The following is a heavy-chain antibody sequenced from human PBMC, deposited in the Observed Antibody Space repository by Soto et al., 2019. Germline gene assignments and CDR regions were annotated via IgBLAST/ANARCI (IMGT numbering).Heavy chain of an antibody. Sequence: QVQLVESGGGVVQPGRSLRLSCAASGFTFNIYGMHWVRQAPGKGLEWVAVISYDGSNKYYTGSVRGRFTISRDDSKNTLYLQMNSLGAEDTAVYYCARVLAGSYGDYVPSPFYFDYWGKGTLVTLSS. CDR1: GFTFNIYG. CDR3: ARVLAGSYGDYVPSPFYFDY. V-gene: IGHV3-30*03. CDR2: ISYDGSNK. D-gene: IGHD4-17*01. J-gene: IGHJ4*02.